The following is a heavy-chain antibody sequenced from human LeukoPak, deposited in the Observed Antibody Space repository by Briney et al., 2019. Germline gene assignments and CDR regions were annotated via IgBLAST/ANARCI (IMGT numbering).Heavy chain of an antibody. CDR2: VYYSGSA. CDR1: GGSISSYY. V-gene: IGHV4-59*01. Sequence: SETLSLTCTVSGGSISSYYWSWIRQPPGKGLEWIGYVYYSGSAIYNPSLKSRVTISIDTSKNQFSLKLSSVTAADTAVYYCARVAYTYGPFDYWGQGTLVTVSS. J-gene: IGHJ4*02. CDR3: ARVAYTYGPFDY. D-gene: IGHD5-18*01.